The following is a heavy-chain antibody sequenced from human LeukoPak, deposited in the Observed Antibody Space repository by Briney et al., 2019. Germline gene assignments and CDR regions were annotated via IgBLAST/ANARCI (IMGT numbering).Heavy chain of an antibody. Sequence: GASVRVSCEASGYTFTSYYMHWVRQAPGQGLEWMGIINPSGGSTSYAQKFQGRVTMTRDTSTSTVYMELSSLRSEDTAVYYCARSQWELHYYFDYWGQGTLVTVSS. CDR1: GYTFTSYY. V-gene: IGHV1-46*01. J-gene: IGHJ4*02. CDR3: ARSQWELHYYFDY. D-gene: IGHD1-26*01. CDR2: INPSGGST.